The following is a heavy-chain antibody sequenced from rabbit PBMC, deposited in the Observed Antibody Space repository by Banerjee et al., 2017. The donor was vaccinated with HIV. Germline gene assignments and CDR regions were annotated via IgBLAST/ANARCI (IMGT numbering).Heavy chain of an antibody. Sequence: QEQLEESGGDLVKPGASLTLTCTASGFSFSGRYYMCWVRQAPGKGLEWIACIYGGGSGSTYYASWAKGRFTISKTSSTTVTLQMTSLTAADTATYFCARDWNTYGSDSGYYYHGGMDLWGPGTLVTVS. CDR1: GFSFSGRYY. J-gene: IGHJ6*01. CDR3: ARDWNTYGSDSGYYYHGGMDL. D-gene: IGHD1-1*01. CDR2: IYGGGSGST. V-gene: IGHV1S45*01.